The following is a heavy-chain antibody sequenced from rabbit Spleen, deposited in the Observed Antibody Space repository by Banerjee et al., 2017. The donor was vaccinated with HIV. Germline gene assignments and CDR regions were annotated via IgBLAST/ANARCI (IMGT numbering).Heavy chain of an antibody. CDR1: GFSFDSGYV. CDR3: ARDAGTSFSTYGMDL. Sequence: QEQLVESGGGLVQPEGSLTLTCTASGFSFDSGYVMCWVRQAPGKGLEWIGCIYTGNAKTYYASWAKGRFTISKSSSTTVTLQMTSLTAADTATYFCARDAGTSFSTYGMDLWGQGTLVTVS. D-gene: IGHD8-1*01. CDR2: IYTGNAKT. J-gene: IGHJ6*01. V-gene: IGHV1S45*01.